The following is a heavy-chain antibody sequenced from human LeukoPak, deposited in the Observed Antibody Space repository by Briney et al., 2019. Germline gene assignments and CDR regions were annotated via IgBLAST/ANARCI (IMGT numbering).Heavy chain of an antibody. CDR1: GGSFSGYY. D-gene: IGHD3-3*01. J-gene: IGHJ5*02. CDR2: INHSGST. CDR3: ARSRWSWFDP. Sequence: SETLSLTCAVYGGSFSGYYWSWIRQPPGKGLEWIGEINHSGSTNYNPSLKSRVSISADTSKNQFSLKLSSVTAADTAVYYCARSRWSWFDPWGQGTLVTVSS. V-gene: IGHV4-34*01.